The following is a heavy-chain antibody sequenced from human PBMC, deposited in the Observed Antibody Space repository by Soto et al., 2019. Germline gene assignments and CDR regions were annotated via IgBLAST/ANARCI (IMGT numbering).Heavy chain of an antibody. D-gene: IGHD2-15*01. J-gene: IGHJ4*02. CDR1: GGSVSGYF. V-gene: IGHV4-34*01. Sequence: SETLSLTCAVYGGSVSGYFWSWIRQPPGKGLEWIGEINHSGTTSYSPTLDSRVTTSVDTSKNQFSLGLSSVTAADTAIYYCARRYCSDSYCSYFDYWGRGTLVTVSS. CDR2: INHSGTT. CDR3: ARRYCSDSYCSYFDY.